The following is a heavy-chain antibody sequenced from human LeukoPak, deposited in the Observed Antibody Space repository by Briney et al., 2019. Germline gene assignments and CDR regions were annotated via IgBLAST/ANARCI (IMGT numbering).Heavy chain of an antibody. CDR2: IWYDGTNQ. CDR3: ARDAEDYFDSSASFDS. D-gene: IGHD3-22*01. J-gene: IGHJ4*02. V-gene: IGHV3-30*04. CDR1: GFTFSAYA. Sequence: PGGSLRLSCAGSGFTFSAYAIHWVRQEPGKGLEWVAMIWYDGTNQNYADSAKGRFTISRDNSKNTVYLQMSGLRPADTAVYYCARDAEDYFDSSASFDSWGQGTLVTVSS.